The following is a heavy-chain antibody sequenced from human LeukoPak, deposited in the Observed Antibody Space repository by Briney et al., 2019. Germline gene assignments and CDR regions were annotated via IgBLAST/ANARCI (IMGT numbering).Heavy chain of an antibody. CDR1: GFTFSSYA. Sequence: GGSLRLSCTASGFTFSSYAMSWVRQAPGKGLEWVSGISGSGGSTYYADSVKGRFTISRDNSKNTLYLQMNSLRAEDTAVYYCANLLISGGDFDYWSQGTLVTVSS. D-gene: IGHD3-16*01. CDR3: ANLLISGGDFDY. CDR2: ISGSGGST. V-gene: IGHV3-23*01. J-gene: IGHJ4*02.